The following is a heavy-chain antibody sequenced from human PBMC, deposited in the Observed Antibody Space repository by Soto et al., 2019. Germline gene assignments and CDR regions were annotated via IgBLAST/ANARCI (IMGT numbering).Heavy chain of an antibody. V-gene: IGHV1-69*01. Sequence: QVQLVQSGAEVRKPGSSVKVSCKASGGTFSRHAISWVRQAPGQGLEWMGGIIPIFGTANHAQKFQGRVTIIADESTSTVYMELSSLRSEDTAMYYCARAGRKFGVVTYYYYYGMDVWGQGTTVTVSS. CDR1: GGTFSRHA. J-gene: IGHJ6*02. CDR2: IIPIFGTA. CDR3: ARAGRKFGVVTYYYYYGMDV. D-gene: IGHD3-3*01.